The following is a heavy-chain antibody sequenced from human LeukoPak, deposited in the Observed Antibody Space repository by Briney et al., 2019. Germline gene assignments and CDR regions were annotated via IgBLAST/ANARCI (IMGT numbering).Heavy chain of an antibody. D-gene: IGHD3-22*01. Sequence: SETLSLTCTVSGGSISSYYWSWIRQPPGKGLEWIGYIYYSGSTNYNPSLKSRVTISVDTPKNQFSLKLSSVTAADTAVYYCARLIGSSSSGYYGAFDIWGQGTMVTVSS. V-gene: IGHV4-59*08. CDR2: IYYSGST. CDR3: ARLIGSSSSGYYGAFDI. CDR1: GGSISSYY. J-gene: IGHJ3*02.